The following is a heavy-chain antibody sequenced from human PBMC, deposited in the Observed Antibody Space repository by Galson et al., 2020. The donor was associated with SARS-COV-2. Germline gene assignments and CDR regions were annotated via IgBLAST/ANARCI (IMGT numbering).Heavy chain of an antibody. CDR2: IYSSGNA. J-gene: IGHJ4*01. D-gene: IGHD4-17*01. Sequence: SETLSLTCTVSGGSITTYYGSWIRQPAGRTLEWIGRIYSSGNANYNPSFKSRVTMSADTSKNQLSLRLNLVTAADTAIYYCASDYGTDYWGHGTLVTVSS. CDR3: ASDYGTDY. V-gene: IGHV4-4*07. CDR1: GGSITTYY.